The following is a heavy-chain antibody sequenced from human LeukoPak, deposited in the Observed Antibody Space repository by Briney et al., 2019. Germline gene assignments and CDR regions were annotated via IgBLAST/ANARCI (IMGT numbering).Heavy chain of an antibody. D-gene: IGHD6-6*01. J-gene: IGHJ6*02. Sequence: GASVKVSCKTSGYTFTKYYMHWVRQAPGQGLEWMGWTNPNSGGTDYVQKFQARVTMTRDTSISTAYMELSRLTSDDTAVYYCATWSYNNSSSYYYSGMDVWGQGTTVTVSS. CDR3: ATWSYNNSSSYYYSGMDV. CDR1: GYTFTKYY. V-gene: IGHV1-2*02. CDR2: TNPNSGGT.